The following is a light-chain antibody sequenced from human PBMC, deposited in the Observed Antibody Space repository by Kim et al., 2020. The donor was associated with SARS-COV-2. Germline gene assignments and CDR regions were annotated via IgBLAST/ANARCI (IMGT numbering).Light chain of an antibody. V-gene: IGKV3-20*01. CDR2: DAS. J-gene: IGKJ2*01. Sequence: LAPGERATLSCRASQSVSRNYLAWYQQKPGQAPRLHIYDASRRATGIPDRFSGSGSGTDFTLTISRLEPEDFAIYYCQQYGSSPYTFGQGTKLEI. CDR3: QQYGSSPYT. CDR1: QSVSRNY.